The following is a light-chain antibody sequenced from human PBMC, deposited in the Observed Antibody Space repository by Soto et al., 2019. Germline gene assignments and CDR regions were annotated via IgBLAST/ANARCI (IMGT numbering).Light chain of an antibody. CDR3: QQYFGIPLT. Sequence: DIVMTQSPNSLAVSLGERATINCKYSRSLLHGSNNENFLAWYQQRPGQPPKLLFYWASTRQSGVPERFSGSGSETDFTLTISSLRAEDVAVYYCQQYFGIPLTFGGGTKVEIK. CDR2: WAS. J-gene: IGKJ4*01. V-gene: IGKV4-1*01. CDR1: RSLLHGSNNENF.